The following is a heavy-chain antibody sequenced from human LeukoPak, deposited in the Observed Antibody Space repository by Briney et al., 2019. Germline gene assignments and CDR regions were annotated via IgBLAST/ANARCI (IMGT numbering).Heavy chain of an antibody. V-gene: IGHV3-23*01. J-gene: IGHJ4*02. CDR2: ISGSGGST. CDR1: GFTFSSYA. D-gene: IGHD5-18*01. Sequence: GGSLRLSCAASGFTFSSYAMSWVRQAPGKGLEWVSAISGSGGSTYYADSVKGRFTISRDNSKNTLYLQMNSLRAEDTAVYYCARDLWIQLWSPFDYWGQGTLVTVSS. CDR3: ARDLWIQLWSPFDY.